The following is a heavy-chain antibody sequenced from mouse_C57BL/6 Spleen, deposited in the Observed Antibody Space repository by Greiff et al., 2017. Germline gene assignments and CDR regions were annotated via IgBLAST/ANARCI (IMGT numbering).Heavy chain of an antibody. V-gene: IGHV1-20*01. Sequence: EVKLQESGPELVKPGDSVKISCKASGYSFTGYFMNWVMQSHGKSLEWIGRINPYNGDTFYNQKFKGKATLTVDKSSSTAHMELRSLTSEDSAVYYCARLDIYDGYSYAMDYGGQGTSVTVSS. CDR1: GYSFTGYF. CDR2: INPYNGDT. J-gene: IGHJ4*01. D-gene: IGHD2-3*01. CDR3: ARLDIYDGYSYAMDY.